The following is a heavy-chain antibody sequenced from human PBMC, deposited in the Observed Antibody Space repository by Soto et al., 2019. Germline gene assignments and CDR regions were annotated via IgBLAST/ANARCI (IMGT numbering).Heavy chain of an antibody. Sequence: PSETLSLTCTVSGGSISSSSYYWGWIRQPPGKGLEWIGSIYYSGSTYYNPSLKSRVTISVDTSKNQFSLKLSSVTAADTAVYHCARRYSSGWLVAFDIWGQGTMVTVSS. V-gene: IGHV4-39*01. CDR2: IYYSGST. D-gene: IGHD6-19*01. CDR1: GGSISSSSYY. CDR3: ARRYSSGWLVAFDI. J-gene: IGHJ3*02.